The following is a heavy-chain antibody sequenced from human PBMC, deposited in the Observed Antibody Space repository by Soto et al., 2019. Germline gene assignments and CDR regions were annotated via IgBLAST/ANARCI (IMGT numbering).Heavy chain of an antibody. Sequence: QVQLVESGGGVVQPGRSLRLSCAASGFTFSSYGMHWVRQAPGKGLEWVAVIWYDGSNKYYADSVKGRFTISRDNSKNTLYLQMNSLRVEDTAVYYCARETGYSNAYSYYYGMDVWGQGTTVTVSS. D-gene: IGHD5-12*01. J-gene: IGHJ6*02. CDR2: IWYDGSNK. CDR3: ARETGYSNAYSYYYGMDV. V-gene: IGHV3-33*01. CDR1: GFTFSSYG.